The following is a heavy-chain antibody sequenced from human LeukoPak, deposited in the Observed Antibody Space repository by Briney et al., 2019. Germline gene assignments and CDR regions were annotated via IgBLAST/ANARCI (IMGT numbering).Heavy chain of an antibody. CDR2: ISYDGSNK. CDR3: AKARSGYSYGPFDY. CDR1: GFSFSSYV. J-gene: IGHJ4*02. D-gene: IGHD5-18*01. Sequence: PGVSLRVSCAASGFSFSSYVMHWVRQAPGKGLEWVAVISYDGSNKYYADSVKGRFTISRDNSKNTLYLQMNSLRAEDTAVYYCAKARSGYSYGPFDYWGQGTLVTVSS. V-gene: IGHV3-30*18.